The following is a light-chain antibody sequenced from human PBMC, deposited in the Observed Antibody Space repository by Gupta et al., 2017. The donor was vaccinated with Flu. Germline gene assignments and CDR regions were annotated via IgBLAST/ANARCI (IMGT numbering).Light chain of an antibody. CDR1: SSDVGSYNL. V-gene: IGLV2-23*01. CDR2: EGS. Sequence: QSALTQPASVSGSPGQSITISCTGTSSDVGSYNLVSWYQQHPGKAPKLMIYEGSKRPSGVSNRFSGSKSGNTASLTISRLQAEDEADYYCCSYAGISTWVFGGGTKLTVL. J-gene: IGLJ3*02. CDR3: CSYAGISTWV.